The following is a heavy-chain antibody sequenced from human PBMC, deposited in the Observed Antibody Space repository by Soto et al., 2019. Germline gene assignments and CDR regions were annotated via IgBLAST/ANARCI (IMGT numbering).Heavy chain of an antibody. V-gene: IGHV1-69*13. J-gene: IGHJ4*02. CDR3: AREVGTTRQLDY. CDR1: GGTFSSYA. Sequence: SVKVSCKASGGTFSSYAISWVRQAPGQGLEWVGGIIPIFGTANYAQKFQGRITITADESTSTAYMELSSLRSEDTAVYYCAREVGTTRQLDYWGQGTLVTVSS. CDR2: IIPIFGTA. D-gene: IGHD1-26*01.